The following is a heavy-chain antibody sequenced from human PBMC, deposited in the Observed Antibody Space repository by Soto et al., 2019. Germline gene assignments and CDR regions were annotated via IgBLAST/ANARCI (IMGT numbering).Heavy chain of an antibody. J-gene: IGHJ6*02. V-gene: IGHV3-23*01. CDR3: AKDKDWSGVYGLDG. Sequence: PGVSLRLSCVGSGFTFSDSVMAWVRQAPGKGLEWLSVMSGDGRTRYALSVTGRFTISRDNSKNTLYLQMSSLRAEDTAVYYCAKDKDWSGVYGLDGWAQGTKVTVAS. CDR1: GFTFSDSV. CDR2: MSGDGRT. D-gene: IGHD3-3*01.